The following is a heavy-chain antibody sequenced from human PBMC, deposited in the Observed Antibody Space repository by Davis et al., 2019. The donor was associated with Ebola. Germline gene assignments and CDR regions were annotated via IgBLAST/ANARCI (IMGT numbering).Heavy chain of an antibody. CDR1: GFSVSTYF. Sequence: GESLKISCTASGFSVSTYFMSWVRQAPGKGLEWVSVVYTGDNTFYADSVRGRFTISRDHSKNTVYLQMNSLRAEDTAIYHCAKYRSSRLHYYYYYGMDVWGQGTTVTVSS. V-gene: IGHV3-53*01. J-gene: IGHJ6*02. CDR2: VYTGDNT. D-gene: IGHD6-13*01. CDR3: AKYRSSRLHYYYYYGMDV.